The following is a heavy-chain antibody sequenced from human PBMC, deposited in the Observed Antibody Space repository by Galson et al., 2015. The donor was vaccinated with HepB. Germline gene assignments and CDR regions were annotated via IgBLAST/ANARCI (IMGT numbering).Heavy chain of an antibody. J-gene: IGHJ4*02. CDR2: ISWNSGSI. D-gene: IGHD3-22*01. V-gene: IGHV3-9*01. CDR1: GFTFDDYA. CDR3: AKDWGYYDSSGYFDY. Sequence: SLRLSCAASGFTFDDYAMHWVRQAPGKGLEWVSGISWNSGSIGYADSVKGRFTISRDNAKNSLYLQMNSLRAEDTALYYCAKDWGYYDSSGYFDYWGQGTLATVSS.